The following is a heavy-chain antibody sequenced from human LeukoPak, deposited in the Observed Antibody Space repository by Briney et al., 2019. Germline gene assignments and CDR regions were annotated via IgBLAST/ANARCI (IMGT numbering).Heavy chain of an antibody. V-gene: IGHV4-34*01. CDR3: ARPRYDFWSGYWSYFDY. CDR2: INHSGST. D-gene: IGHD3-3*01. CDR1: GGSFSGYY. Sequence: SETLSLTCAVYGGSFSGYYWSWIRQPPGKGLEWIGEINHSGSTNYNPSLKSRVTISVDTSENQFSLKLSSVTAADTAVYYCARPRYDFWSGYWSYFDYWGQGTLVTVSS. J-gene: IGHJ4*02.